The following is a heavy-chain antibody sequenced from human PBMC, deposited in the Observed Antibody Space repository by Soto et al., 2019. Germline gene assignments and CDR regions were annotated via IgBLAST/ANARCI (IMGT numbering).Heavy chain of an antibody. J-gene: IGHJ3*02. Sequence: GGSLRLSCAASGFTFSSYGMHWVRQAPGKGLEWVAVIWYDGSNKYYADSVKGRFTISRDNSKNTLYLQMNSLRAEDTAVYYCARDEAEYAFDIWGQGTMVTVSS. CDR3: ARDEAEYAFDI. CDR2: IWYDGSNK. D-gene: IGHD6-19*01. V-gene: IGHV3-33*01. CDR1: GFTFSSYG.